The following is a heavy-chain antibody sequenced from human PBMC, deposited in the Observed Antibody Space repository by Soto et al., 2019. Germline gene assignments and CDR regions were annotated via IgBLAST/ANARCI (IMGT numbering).Heavy chain of an antibody. CDR3: AHRIGGWPGLRS. V-gene: IGHV2-5*02. CDR2: IYWDDGE. Sequence: QITLKESGPPLVKPTQTLTLTCTSSGFSLSTTGMGVGRIRQPPGKALEWLALIYWDDGERYSPSLKSRLTITKDTSKNQVVLTMTNMDPVDTGTYYCAHRIGGWPGLRSWGQGTVVTVSS. CDR1: GFSLSTTGMG. D-gene: IGHD6-19*01. J-gene: IGHJ4*02.